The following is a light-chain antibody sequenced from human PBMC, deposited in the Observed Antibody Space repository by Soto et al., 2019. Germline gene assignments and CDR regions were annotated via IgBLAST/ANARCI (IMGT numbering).Light chain of an antibody. J-gene: IGKJ4*01. CDR3: HQYSGSVLT. CDR1: QIVSSNY. V-gene: IGKV3-20*01. Sequence: EIVLTPAPGTPSSNAVESVTLSCRASQIVSSNYLAWYQQKSGQAPRLLIFGASNRATGIPDRFSGSGSGIDFTLTISGLEPEDVAVYYCHQYSGSVLTFGGGTKVDIK. CDR2: GAS.